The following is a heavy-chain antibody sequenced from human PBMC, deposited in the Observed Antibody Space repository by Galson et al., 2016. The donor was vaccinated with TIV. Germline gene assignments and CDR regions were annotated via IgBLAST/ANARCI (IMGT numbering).Heavy chain of an antibody. CDR1: GDSLSELS. J-gene: IGHJ4*02. Sequence: SVKVSCKVFGDSLSELSMHWVRQAPGKGLEWIGGFNFEDGETIYAEKFQGRLTLKQDISTDTTYMEMTSLTSDDTAVYYCASIWALDYWGQGTLVIVSS. D-gene: IGHD7-27*01. CDR3: ASIWALDY. V-gene: IGHV1-24*01. CDR2: FNFEDGET.